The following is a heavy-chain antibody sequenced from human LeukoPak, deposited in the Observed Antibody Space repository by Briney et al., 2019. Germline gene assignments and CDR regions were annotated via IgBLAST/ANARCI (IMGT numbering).Heavy chain of an antibody. V-gene: IGHV4-59*08. CDR1: GGSISSYY. D-gene: IGHD3-22*01. Sequence: SETLSLTCTVSGGSISSYYWSWIRQPPGKGLEWIGYIYYSGSTNYNPSLKSRVTISVDTSKNQFSLKLSSVTAADTAVYYCARHYSSGYYLSNWFDPWGRGTLVTVSS. CDR3: ARHYSSGYYLSNWFDP. J-gene: IGHJ5*02. CDR2: IYYSGST.